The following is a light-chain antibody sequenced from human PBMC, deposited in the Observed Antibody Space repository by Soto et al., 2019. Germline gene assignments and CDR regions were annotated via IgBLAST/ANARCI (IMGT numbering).Light chain of an antibody. CDR1: QSITNY. V-gene: IGKV1-39*01. Sequence: DIQMTQSPSSLSASVGDRVTITFRASQSITNYLNWYQQKPGKAPNLLIYAASSLQSGVPSRFSGSGSGTDFTLTISSLQPEDFATYYCQQSYITPWTFGQGTKVDIK. CDR2: AAS. CDR3: QQSYITPWT. J-gene: IGKJ1*01.